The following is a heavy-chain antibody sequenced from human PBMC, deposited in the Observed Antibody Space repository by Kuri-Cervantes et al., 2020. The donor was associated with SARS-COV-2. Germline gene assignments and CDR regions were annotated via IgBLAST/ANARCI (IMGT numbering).Heavy chain of an antibody. J-gene: IGHJ2*01. CDR2: ISSVGGNK. CDR3: AREYVYDTTGYFCWYFDH. V-gene: IGHV3-30-3*01. CDR1: GFTFSSNA. D-gene: IGHD3-22*01. Sequence: LSLTCEVSGFTFSSNATHWVRLAPGRGLEWVAVISSVGGNKYYADSVRDRFTISRDNSKNTLYLRLNTLRAEDTAVYHCAREYVYDTTGYFCWYFDHWGHGTLVTVSS.